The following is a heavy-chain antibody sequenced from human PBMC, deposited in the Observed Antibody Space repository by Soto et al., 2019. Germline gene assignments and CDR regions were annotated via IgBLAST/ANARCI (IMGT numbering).Heavy chain of an antibody. D-gene: IGHD5-12*01. V-gene: IGHV4-30-4*01. CDR3: ARALPRGDKLNYYYYYGLDV. CDR2: IYYSGST. J-gene: IGHJ6*02. CDR1: GGSISSGDYY. Sequence: PSETLSLTCTVSGGSISSGDYYWSWIRQPPGKGLEWIGFIYYSGSTYYNPSLKSRVTISVDTSKNQFSLKLSSVTAADTAVYYCARALPRGDKLNYYYYYGLDVWGQGTTVTVSS.